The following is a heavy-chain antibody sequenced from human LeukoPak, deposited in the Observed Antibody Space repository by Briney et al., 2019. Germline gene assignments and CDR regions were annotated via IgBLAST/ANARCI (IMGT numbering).Heavy chain of an antibody. D-gene: IGHD2-2*01. CDR3: ARGLEGYCSSTSCSLNWFDP. Sequence: GRSLRLSCAASGFTFSSYEMNWVRQAPGKGLEWVSYISSSGSTTYYADSVKGRFTISRDNAKNSLYLQMNSLRAEDTAVYYCARGLEGYCSSTSCSLNWFDPWGQGTLVTVSS. V-gene: IGHV3-48*03. J-gene: IGHJ5*02. CDR2: ISSSGSTT. CDR1: GFTFSSYE.